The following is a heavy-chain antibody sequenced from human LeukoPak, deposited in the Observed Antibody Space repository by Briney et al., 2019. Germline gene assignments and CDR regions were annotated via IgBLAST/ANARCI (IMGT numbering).Heavy chain of an antibody. D-gene: IGHD3-10*02. J-gene: IGHJ4*02. CDR3: QSGITHRPVCCVL. CDR1: GCSISSDAYN. V-gene: IGHV4-31*02. Sequence: SETLSLTCAVSGCSISSDAYNWIWIRQHPGKGLEWIGYIYYSGSTYYNPSLKSRVAVSIDTSNHQFPLKLSSVSAADAAVLYCQSGITHRPVCCVLWRQGTPVTVSS. CDR2: IYYSGST.